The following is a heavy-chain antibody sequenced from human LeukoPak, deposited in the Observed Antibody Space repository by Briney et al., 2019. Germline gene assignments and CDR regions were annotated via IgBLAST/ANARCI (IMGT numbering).Heavy chain of an antibody. Sequence: ASVKVSCKASGYTFTGYYMHWVRQAPGQGLEWMGWINPNSGGTNYAQKFQGRVTMTRDTSISTAYMELSRLRSDDTAVYYCARMRARGSGLNEWGQGTLVTVSS. V-gene: IGHV1-2*02. CDR3: ARMRARGSGLNE. J-gene: IGHJ4*02. CDR1: GYTFTGYY. D-gene: IGHD2-15*01. CDR2: INPNSGGT.